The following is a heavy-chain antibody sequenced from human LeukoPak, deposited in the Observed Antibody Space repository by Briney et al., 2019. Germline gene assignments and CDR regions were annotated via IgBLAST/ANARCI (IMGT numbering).Heavy chain of an antibody. V-gene: IGHV1-46*01. Sequence: ASVKVSCKASGYTFTGYYMHWVRQAPGQGLEWMGIINPSGGSTSYAQKFQGRVTMTRDTSTSTVYMELSSLRSEDTAVYYCARCSSTSCYTYNWFDPWGQGTLVTVSS. D-gene: IGHD2-2*02. CDR2: INPSGGST. CDR3: ARCSSTSCYTYNWFDP. CDR1: GYTFTGYY. J-gene: IGHJ5*02.